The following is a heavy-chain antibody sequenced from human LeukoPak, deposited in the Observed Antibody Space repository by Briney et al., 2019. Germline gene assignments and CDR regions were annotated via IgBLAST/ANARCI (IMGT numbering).Heavy chain of an antibody. V-gene: IGHV1-2*02. CDR3: AREPSGRYWWTSDDAFDI. CDR2: INPNSGGT. J-gene: IGHJ3*02. Sequence: ASVKVSCKASGYTFTGYYMHWVRQAPGQGLEWMGWINPNSGGTNYAQKFQGRVTMTRDTSISTAYMELSRLRSDDTAVYYCAREPSGRYWWTSDDAFDIWGQGTMVTVSS. D-gene: IGHD1-26*01. CDR1: GYTFTGYY.